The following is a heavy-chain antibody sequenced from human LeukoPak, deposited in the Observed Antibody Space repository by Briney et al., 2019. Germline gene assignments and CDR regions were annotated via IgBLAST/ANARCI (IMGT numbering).Heavy chain of an antibody. CDR2: IFYSGGS. Sequence: SGTLSLTCTVSGGSISSYYWTWIRQPPGKGLEWIGYIFYSGGSNYNPSLKSRVTISVDTSENHISLKLTSVTAADTAVYYCAREGGPYRPLDYSGQGTLVTVAS. J-gene: IGHJ4*02. V-gene: IGHV4-59*12. CDR1: GGSISSYY. CDR3: AREGGPYRPLDY.